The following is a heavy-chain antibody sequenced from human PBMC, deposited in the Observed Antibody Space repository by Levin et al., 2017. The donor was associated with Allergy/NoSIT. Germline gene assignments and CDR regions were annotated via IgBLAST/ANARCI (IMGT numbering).Heavy chain of an antibody. V-gene: IGHV3-7*01. CDR3: ARDRGADRFDY. D-gene: IGHD1-26*01. CDR1: GFTFSIYW. J-gene: IGHJ4*02. CDR2: IRQDGSEK. Sequence: GESLKISCAASGFTFSIYWMSWVRQAPGKGLEWVANIRQDGSEKYYVDSVKGRFTISRDNAKNSLDLQMNSLRAEDTAVYYCARDRGADRFDYWGQGTLVTVSS.